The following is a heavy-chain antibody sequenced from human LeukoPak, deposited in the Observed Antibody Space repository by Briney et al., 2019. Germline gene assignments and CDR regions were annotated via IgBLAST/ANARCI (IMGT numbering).Heavy chain of an antibody. CDR1: GGSISSSSYY. CDR3: ARGGTYYDYVWGSYRYRSFDY. J-gene: IGHJ4*02. Sequence: SETLSLTCTVSGGSISSSSYYWGWIRQPPGKGLEWIGSIYYSGSTYYNPSLKSRVTISVDTSKNQFSLKLSSVTAADTAVYYCARGGTYYDYVWGSYRYRSFDYWGQGTLVTVSS. D-gene: IGHD3-16*02. V-gene: IGHV4-39*01. CDR2: IYYSGST.